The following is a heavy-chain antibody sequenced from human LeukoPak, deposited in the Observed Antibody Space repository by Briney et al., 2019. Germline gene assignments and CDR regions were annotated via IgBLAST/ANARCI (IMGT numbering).Heavy chain of an antibody. CDR3: ARSGYYGSGSYHNWFDP. J-gene: IGHJ5*02. D-gene: IGHD3-10*01. Sequence: ASVKVSCKASGYTFTSYGIIWVRQAPGQGLEWMGWISAYNGNTNYAQKLQGRVTMTTDTSTSTAYMELRSLRSDDTAVYYCARSGYYGSGSYHNWFDPWGQGTLVTVSS. V-gene: IGHV1-18*04. CDR1: GYTFTSYG. CDR2: ISAYNGNT.